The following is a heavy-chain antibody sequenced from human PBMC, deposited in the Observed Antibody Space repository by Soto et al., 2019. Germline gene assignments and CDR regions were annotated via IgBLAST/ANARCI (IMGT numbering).Heavy chain of an antibody. CDR1: GFTFSSYW. J-gene: IGHJ4*02. D-gene: IGHD2-15*01. CDR2: INSDGSST. V-gene: IGHV3-74*01. Sequence: EVQLVESGGGLVQPGGSLRLSCAASGFTFSSYWMHWVRQAPGKGLVWVSRINSDGSSTSYADSVKGRFTISSDNAKNTLYLQMNSLRAEDTAVYYCVRTSLVVAAATREDYWGQGTLVTVS. CDR3: VRTSLVVAAATREDY.